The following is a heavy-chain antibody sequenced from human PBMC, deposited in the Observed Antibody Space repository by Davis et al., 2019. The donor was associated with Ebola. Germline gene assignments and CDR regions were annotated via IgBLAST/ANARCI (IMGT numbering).Heavy chain of an antibody. D-gene: IGHD4-17*01. CDR2: IYYSGST. Sequence: SETLSLTCTVSGGSISSYYWSWIRQPPGKGLEWIGYIYYSGSTYYNPSLKSRVTISVDTSKNQFSLKLSSVTAADTAVYYCARDYGYYGMDVWGQGTTVTVSS. CDR3: ARDYGYYGMDV. J-gene: IGHJ6*02. V-gene: IGHV4-59*01. CDR1: GGSISSYY.